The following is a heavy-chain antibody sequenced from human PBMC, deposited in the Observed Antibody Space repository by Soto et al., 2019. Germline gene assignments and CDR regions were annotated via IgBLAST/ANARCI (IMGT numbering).Heavy chain of an antibody. V-gene: IGHV3-15*07. CDR2: IKSKTDGGTT. CDR3: TTDNWGFNDAFDI. Sequence: GGSLRLSCAASGFTFSNAWMNWVRQAPGKGLEWVGRIKSKTDGGTTDDAAPVEGRFTISRDDSKNTLYLQMNSLKTEDTAVYYCTTDNWGFNDAFDIWGQGTMVTVSS. CDR1: GFTFSNAW. J-gene: IGHJ3*02. D-gene: IGHD7-27*01.